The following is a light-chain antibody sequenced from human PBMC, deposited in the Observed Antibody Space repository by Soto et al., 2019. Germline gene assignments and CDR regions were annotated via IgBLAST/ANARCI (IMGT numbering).Light chain of an antibody. CDR3: CSFAGSSTLV. CDR2: EGS. J-gene: IGLJ2*01. CDR1: SSDVGSYNL. Sequence: QSALTQPASVSGSPGQSITISCTGTSSDVGSYNLVSWYQQHPGRAPKLMIYEGSKRPSGVSNRFSASKSDNTASLTISGLQAEDEADYYCCSFAGSSTLVFGGGTKLTVL. V-gene: IGLV2-23*01.